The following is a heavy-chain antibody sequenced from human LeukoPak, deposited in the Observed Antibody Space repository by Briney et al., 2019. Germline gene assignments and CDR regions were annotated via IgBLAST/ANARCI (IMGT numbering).Heavy chain of an antibody. CDR1: GFTVSSNY. V-gene: IGHV3-53*01. D-gene: IGHD3-22*01. CDR2: MYSGGST. J-gene: IGHJ4*02. CDR3: ARALGTYDNSGYYTFGY. Sequence: PGGSLRLSCAASGFTVSSNYMSWVRQAPGKGLEWVSVMYSGGSTYYADSVKGRFTISRDNSKNTLYLQMNSLRAEDTAVYYCARALGTYDNSGYYTFGYWGQGTLVTVSS.